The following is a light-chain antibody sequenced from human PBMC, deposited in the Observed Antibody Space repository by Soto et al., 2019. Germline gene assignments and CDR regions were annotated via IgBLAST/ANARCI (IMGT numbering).Light chain of an antibody. CDR1: QSVRSSY. V-gene: IGKV3-20*01. Sequence: EIALTQSPGTLSLSPGERATLSCRASQSVRSSYLAWYQQKPGQAPRLPIYGASSRATGIPDRFSGSGSGTVFTLTISRLEPEDSAVYYCQQYDTSSWTFGQGTKVEIK. CDR2: GAS. J-gene: IGKJ1*01. CDR3: QQYDTSSWT.